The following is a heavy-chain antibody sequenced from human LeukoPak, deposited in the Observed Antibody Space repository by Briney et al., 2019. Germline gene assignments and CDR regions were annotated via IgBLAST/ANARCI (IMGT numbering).Heavy chain of an antibody. V-gene: IGHV1-24*01. J-gene: IGHJ4*02. Sequence: ASVKVSCKVSGYTLTELSMHWVRQAPGKGFEWMGGFDPEDGETIYAQKFQGRVTMTEDTSTDTAYMELSSLRSEDTAVYYCATISVLSIAARAPIFIPYHYWGQGTLVTVSS. D-gene: IGHD6-6*01. CDR1: GYTLTELS. CDR3: ATISVLSIAARAPIFIPYHY. CDR2: FDPEDGET.